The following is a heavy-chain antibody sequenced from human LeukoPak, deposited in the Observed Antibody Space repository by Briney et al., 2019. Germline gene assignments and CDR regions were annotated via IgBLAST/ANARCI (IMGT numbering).Heavy chain of an antibody. CDR1: GGSISSSYY. CDR2: IYYSGST. V-gene: IGHV4-31*03. J-gene: IGHJ6*02. D-gene: IGHD5-12*01. Sequence: PSETLSLTCTVSGGSISSSYYWGWIRQHPGKGLEWIGYIYYSGSTYYNPSLKSRVTISVDTSKNQFSLKLSSVTAADTAVYYCARQTWPTYYYGMDVWGQGTTVTVSS. CDR3: ARQTWPTYYYGMDV.